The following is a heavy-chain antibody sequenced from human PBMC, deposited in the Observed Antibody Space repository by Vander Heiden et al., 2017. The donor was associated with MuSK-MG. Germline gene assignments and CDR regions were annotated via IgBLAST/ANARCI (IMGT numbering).Heavy chain of an antibody. CDR3: AARYCSGGSCQRAYYYDGMDV. CDR2: MNPIFGTA. CDR1: GGTFSSYA. J-gene: IGHJ6*02. D-gene: IGHD2-15*01. V-gene: IGHV1-69*01. Sequence: QVQLVQSGAEVKKPGSSVKVSCKASGGTFSSYAISWVRQAPGHGLEWMGGMNPIFGTANYAQKFQVTVTIPADESTSPAYRELSSLRSEDTAVYYCAARYCSGGSCQRAYYYDGMDVWGQGTTGTVSS.